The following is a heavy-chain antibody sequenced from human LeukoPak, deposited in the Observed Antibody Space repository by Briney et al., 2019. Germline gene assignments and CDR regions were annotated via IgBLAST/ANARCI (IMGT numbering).Heavy chain of an antibody. CDR3: ARHLARRGVIAARPGYYFDY. V-gene: IGHV4-39*01. Sequence: SETLSLTCTVSGGSISSSSYYWGWIRQPPGKGLEWIGSIYYSGSTYYNPSLKSRVTISVDTSKNQFSLKLSSVTAADTAVYYCARHLARRGVIAARPGYYFDYWGQGTLVTVSS. D-gene: IGHD6-6*01. CDR1: GGSISSSSYY. J-gene: IGHJ4*02. CDR2: IYYSGST.